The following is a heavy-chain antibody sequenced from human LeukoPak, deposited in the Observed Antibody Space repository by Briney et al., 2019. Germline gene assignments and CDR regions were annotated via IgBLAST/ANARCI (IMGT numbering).Heavy chain of an antibody. CDR2: IYYSGST. D-gene: IGHD5/OR15-5a*01. J-gene: IGHJ4*02. V-gene: IGHV4-30-4*01. CDR3: ARNKLVYLPDY. CDR1: GVSISSGDYY. Sequence: SETLSLTCTVSGVSISSGDYYWSWIRQPPGKGLEWIGYIYYSGSTYYNPSLKSRVTISVDTSKNQFSLKLSSVTAADTAVYYCARNKLVYLPDYWGQGTLVTVSS.